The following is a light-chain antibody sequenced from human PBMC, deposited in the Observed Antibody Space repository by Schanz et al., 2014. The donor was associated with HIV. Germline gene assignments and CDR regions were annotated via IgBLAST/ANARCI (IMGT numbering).Light chain of an antibody. V-gene: IGKV1-5*03. CDR1: QSVSHW. CDR3: QQYETFPIT. J-gene: IGKJ4*01. CDR2: KAS. Sequence: DIQMTQSPSTLPASAGDRVTIACRASQSVSHWLAWYQQKPGKAPKNLIYKASSLETGVPSRFSGSGSGTEFTLTISSRQLDDFAVYYCQQYETFPITFGGGTRWRSN.